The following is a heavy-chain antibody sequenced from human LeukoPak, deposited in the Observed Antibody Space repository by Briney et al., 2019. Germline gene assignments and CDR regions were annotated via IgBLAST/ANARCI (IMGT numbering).Heavy chain of an antibody. CDR1: GYSISSGYY. CDR2: IYTSGST. V-gene: IGHV4-38-2*01. D-gene: IGHD2-21*02. J-gene: IGHJ4*02. Sequence: SETLSLTCAVSGYSISSGYYWGWIRQPPGKGLEWIGRIYTSGSTNYNPSLKSRVTMSVDTSKNQFSLKLSSVTAADTAVYYCARVSATAPCFDYWGQGTLVTVSS. CDR3: ARVSATAPCFDY.